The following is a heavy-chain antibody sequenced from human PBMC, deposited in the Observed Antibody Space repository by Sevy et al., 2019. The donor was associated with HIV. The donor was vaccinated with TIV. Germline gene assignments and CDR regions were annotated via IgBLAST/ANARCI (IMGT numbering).Heavy chain of an antibody. CDR2: ISYDGSNK. V-gene: IGHV3-30*04. Sequence: GSLRLSCAASGFTFSSYAMHWVRQAPGKGLEWVAVISYDGSNKYYADSVKGRFTISRDNSKNTLYLQMNSLRAEDTAVYYCARDLRDIVVVPAATGYYYYGMDVWGQGTTVTVSS. J-gene: IGHJ6*02. CDR1: GFTFSSYA. D-gene: IGHD2-2*01. CDR3: ARDLRDIVVVPAATGYYYYGMDV.